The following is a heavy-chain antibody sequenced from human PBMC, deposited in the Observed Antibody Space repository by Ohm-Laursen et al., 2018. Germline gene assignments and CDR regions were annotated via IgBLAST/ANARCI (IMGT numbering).Heavy chain of an antibody. CDR3: AAPPPFDY. Sequence: ETLSLTCTVSGGSISSYYWSWIRQPPGKGLEWIGYIYYSGSTKYNPSLKSRVTISVDTSKNQFSLKLSSVTAADTAVYYCAAPPPFDYWGQGTLVTVSS. CDR2: IYYSGST. CDR1: GGSISSYY. V-gene: IGHV4-59*12. J-gene: IGHJ4*02.